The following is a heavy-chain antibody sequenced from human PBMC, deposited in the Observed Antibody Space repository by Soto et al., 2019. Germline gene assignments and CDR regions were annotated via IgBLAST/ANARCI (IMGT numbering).Heavy chain of an antibody. D-gene: IGHD3-10*01. Sequence: SVKVSFKASGGTFISYAISWVRQAPGQGLEWMGGIIPIFGTANYAQKFQGRVTITADESTSTAYMELSSLRSEDTAVYYCARENRSIFYGSGSYYNFDYWGQGTLVTVSS. J-gene: IGHJ4*02. V-gene: IGHV1-69*13. CDR3: ARENRSIFYGSGSYYNFDY. CDR1: GGTFISYA. CDR2: IIPIFGTA.